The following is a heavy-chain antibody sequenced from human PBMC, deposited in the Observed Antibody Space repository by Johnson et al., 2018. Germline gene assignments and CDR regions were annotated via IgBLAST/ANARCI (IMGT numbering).Heavy chain of an antibody. J-gene: IGHJ3*02. CDR1: GLTFSNYG. CDR3: ARVIGSFPDVFDI. D-gene: IGHD2/OR15-2a*01. CDR2: ISFDGTNK. Sequence: QVQLLESGGGVVQPGRSLRLSCAASGLTFSNYGMHWVRQAPGKGLERVALISFDGTNKDYDDSVKGRFTIPRDNSKNTLNLQMISLRREDTAVYFWARVIGSFPDVFDIWGQGTMVTVSS. V-gene: IGHV3-30*03.